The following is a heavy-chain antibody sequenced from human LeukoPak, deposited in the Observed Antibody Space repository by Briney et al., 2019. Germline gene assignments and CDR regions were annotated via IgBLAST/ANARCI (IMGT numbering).Heavy chain of an antibody. CDR3: ARPEFLGVPGVYCSSTSCPPWDY. Sequence: ASVNVSCTSSGYTFTVCYMHWVRQAPGQGLEWMGWSNPNSGGTNYAQKFQGRVTMTRDTSISTAYMELSRLRSDDTAVYYCARPEFLGVPGVYCSSTSCPPWDYWGQGTLVTVPS. V-gene: IGHV1-2*02. CDR1: GYTFTVCY. J-gene: IGHJ4*02. CDR2: SNPNSGGT. D-gene: IGHD2-2*01.